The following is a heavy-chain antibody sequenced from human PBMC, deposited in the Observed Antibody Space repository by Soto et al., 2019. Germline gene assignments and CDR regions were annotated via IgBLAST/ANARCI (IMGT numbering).Heavy chain of an antibody. CDR2: IGADNGDT. J-gene: IGHJ5*02. V-gene: IGHV1-18*01. D-gene: IGHD3-3*01. CDR1: GYTFNTYG. Sequence: GPEVKKPGASVKISCKASGYTFNTYGFTWVRQAPGQGLEWMGWIGADNGDTNYVQKFQGRVTMTTETSTTTSYMELRNLTSDDTAVYFCARDWRGAEGFDPWGQGTLVTVSS. CDR3: ARDWRGAEGFDP.